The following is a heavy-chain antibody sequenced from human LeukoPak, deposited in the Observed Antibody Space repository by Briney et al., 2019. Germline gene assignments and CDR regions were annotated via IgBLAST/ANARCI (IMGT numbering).Heavy chain of an antibody. CDR3: ARDGRDGYTLDAFDI. CDR1: GFTFNSYA. J-gene: IGHJ3*02. Sequence: PGGSLRLSCAASGFTFNSYAMHWVRQAPGKGLEWVAVISYDGSNKYYADSVKGRFTISRDNSKNTLYLQMNSLRAEDTAVYYCARDGRDGYTLDAFDIWGQGTMVTVSS. D-gene: IGHD5-24*01. CDR2: ISYDGSNK. V-gene: IGHV3-30*04.